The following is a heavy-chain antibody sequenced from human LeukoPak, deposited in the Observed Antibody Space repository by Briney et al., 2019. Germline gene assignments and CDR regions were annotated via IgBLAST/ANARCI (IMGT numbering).Heavy chain of an antibody. Sequence: ASVKVSCKVSGYTLTELSMHWVRQAPGKGLEWMGGFDPEDGETIYAQKFQGRVTMTEDTSTDTAYMELSSLRSEDTAVYYCATGLYCSSTSCHGYYFDYWGQGTLVTVSS. D-gene: IGHD2-2*01. CDR1: GYTLTELS. CDR3: ATGLYCSSTSCHGYYFDY. J-gene: IGHJ4*02. CDR2: FDPEDGET. V-gene: IGHV1-24*01.